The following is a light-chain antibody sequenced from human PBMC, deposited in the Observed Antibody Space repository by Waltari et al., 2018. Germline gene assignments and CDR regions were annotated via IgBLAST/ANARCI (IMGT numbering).Light chain of an antibody. J-gene: IGKJ1*01. CDR1: QSVSSF. CDR2: DAS. V-gene: IGKV3-11*01. Sequence: DIVLTQSPATVSLSPGERATLSCRTSQSVSSFVACYHQKPGQPPRLLIADASNRASGISDRITASGSGLDFTLTISSLEPEDVGVYYCQQRDNWPWTFGQGTKVEIK. CDR3: QQRDNWPWT.